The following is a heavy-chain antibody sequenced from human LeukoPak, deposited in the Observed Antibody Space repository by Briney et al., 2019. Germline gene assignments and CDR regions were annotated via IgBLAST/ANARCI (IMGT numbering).Heavy chain of an antibody. CDR1: GYTLTELF. CDR3: ATGWGLPYGDDDY. J-gene: IGHJ4*02. Sequence: ASVKVSCKVSGYTLTELFIHWVRQAPGKGLEWMGGFDPEDGETIYAQKFQGRVTMTEDTSTDTAYMELSSLRSEDTAVYYCATGWGLPYGDDDYWGQGTLVTVSS. CDR2: FDPEDGET. V-gene: IGHV1-24*01. D-gene: IGHD2-21*02.